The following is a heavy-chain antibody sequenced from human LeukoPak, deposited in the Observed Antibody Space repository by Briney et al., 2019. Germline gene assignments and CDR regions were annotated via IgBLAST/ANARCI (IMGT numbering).Heavy chain of an antibody. Sequence: SETLSLTCTVSGGSISTYYWSWIRQPPGKGLEWIGYMHYSGSTNYNPSLKSRVTISVDTSKNQFSLKLSSVTAADTAVYYCARVMGGSYGEVDYWGQGTLVTVSS. V-gene: IGHV4-59*01. CDR3: ARVMGGSYGEVDY. J-gene: IGHJ4*02. CDR1: GGSISTYY. D-gene: IGHD1-26*01. CDR2: MHYSGST.